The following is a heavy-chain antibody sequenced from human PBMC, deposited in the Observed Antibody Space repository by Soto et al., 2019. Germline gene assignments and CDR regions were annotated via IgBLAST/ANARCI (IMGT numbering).Heavy chain of an antibody. CDR3: ARGDEYGDPAAGFDF. D-gene: IGHD4-17*01. CDR2: INPNSGGT. V-gene: IGHV1-2*02. Sequence: QVQLVQSGAEVKKPGASVKVSCKASGYTFTGYYMHWVRQAPGQGLEWMGWINPNSGGTNYAQKFQGRVTMTRDTYISTAYMELSRLRSDDTAVYYCARGDEYGDPAAGFDFWGQGIMVIVS. J-gene: IGHJ4*02. CDR1: GYTFTGYY.